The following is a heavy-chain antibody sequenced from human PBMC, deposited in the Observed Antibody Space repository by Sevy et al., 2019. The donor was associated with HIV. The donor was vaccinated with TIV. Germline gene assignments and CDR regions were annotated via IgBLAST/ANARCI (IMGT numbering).Heavy chain of an antibody. J-gene: IGHJ6*04. V-gene: IGHV4-38-2*01. Sequence: SETLSLTCAVSGYSISSGYYWGWIRQPPGKGLEWIGRIYHSGSTYYNPSLKSRVTISVDTSKNQFSLKLSSVTAADTAVYYCARAYSSSPPASMDVWGKGTTVTVSS. CDR1: GYSISSGYY. CDR3: ARAYSSSPPASMDV. CDR2: IYHSGST. D-gene: IGHD6-13*01.